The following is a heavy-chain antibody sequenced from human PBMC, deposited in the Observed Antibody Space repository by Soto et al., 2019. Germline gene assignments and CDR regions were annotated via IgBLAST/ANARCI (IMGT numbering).Heavy chain of an antibody. D-gene: IGHD1-26*01. CDR3: GRGPSPRYPAGGTPYYYAMDV. CDR2: MNPINGAT. Sequence: ASVKVSCKASGYDFTAYDINWVRQASGQGLEWMGWMNPINGATGSARRFQGRVSMTRNTATATAYLELTSLRSDDSAVYFCGRGPSPRYPAGGTPYYYAMDVWGQGTTVTVSS. CDR1: GYDFTAYD. J-gene: IGHJ6*02. V-gene: IGHV1-8*02.